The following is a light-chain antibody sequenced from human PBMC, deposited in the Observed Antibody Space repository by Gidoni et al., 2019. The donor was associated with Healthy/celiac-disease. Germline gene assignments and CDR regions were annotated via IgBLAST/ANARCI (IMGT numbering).Light chain of an antibody. CDR3: QQRSNWPLT. V-gene: IGKV3-11*01. Sequence: EIVLTHSPATLSLSPGERATLSCRASKSVSSYLAWYQQKPGQAPRLLIYDASNRATGIPARFSGSGSGKDFTLTISSLEPEDFAVYYCQQRSNWPLTFGQGTKLEIK. J-gene: IGKJ2*01. CDR1: KSVSSY. CDR2: DAS.